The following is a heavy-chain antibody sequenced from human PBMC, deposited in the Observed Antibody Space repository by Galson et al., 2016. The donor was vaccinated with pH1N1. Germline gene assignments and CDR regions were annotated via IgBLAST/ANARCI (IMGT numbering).Heavy chain of an antibody. J-gene: IGHJ4*02. V-gene: IGHV1-2*02. Sequence: SVKVSCKVSGGTFSSSAITWVRQAPGQGLEWMGWIDPNSGATTYAQKFQGRVTMTRDTSISTAYMELSRLTSDDTAIYYCARVLRTVVFDYWGQGTLVTVSS. CDR1: GGTFSSSA. CDR3: ARVLRTVVFDY. CDR2: IDPNSGAT. D-gene: IGHD4-23*01.